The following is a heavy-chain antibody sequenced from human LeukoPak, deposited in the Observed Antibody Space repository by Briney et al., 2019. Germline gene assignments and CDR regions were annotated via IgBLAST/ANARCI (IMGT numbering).Heavy chain of an antibody. CDR1: GFTFSNYG. CDR2: ISYDGSNK. Sequence: GGSLRLSCATSGFTFSNYGMHWVRQAPGKGLQWVAIISYDGSNKYYADSVKGRFSISRDTSKNTVYLQMNSLRDDDTAVYYCATYYYGSGPEKWGQGTLVTVSS. CDR3: ATYYYGSGPEK. D-gene: IGHD3-10*01. V-gene: IGHV3-30*03. J-gene: IGHJ4*02.